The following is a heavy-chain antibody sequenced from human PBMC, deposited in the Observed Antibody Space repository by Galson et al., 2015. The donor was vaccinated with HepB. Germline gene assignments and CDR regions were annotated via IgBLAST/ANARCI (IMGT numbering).Heavy chain of an antibody. CDR3: ATDRSSWPDYGMDV. D-gene: IGHD6-13*01. J-gene: IGHJ6*02. Sequence: SVKVSCKVSGYTLTELSMHWVRQAPGKGLEWMGGFDPEDGETIYAQKFQGRVTMTEDTSTDTAYTELSSLKSEDTAVYYCATDRSSWPDYGMDVWGQGTTVTVSS. CDR1: GYTLTELS. CDR2: FDPEDGET. V-gene: IGHV1-24*01.